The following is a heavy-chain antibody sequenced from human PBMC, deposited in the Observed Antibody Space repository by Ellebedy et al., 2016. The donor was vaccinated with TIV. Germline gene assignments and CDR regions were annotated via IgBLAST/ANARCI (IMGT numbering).Heavy chain of an antibody. CDR3: ARDLGSGSPFID. D-gene: IGHD3-10*01. CDR2: IIPIFGTA. V-gene: IGHV1-69*13. CDR1: GGTFSSYA. J-gene: IGHJ4*02. Sequence: AASVKVSCKASGGTFSSYAISWVRQAPGQGLEWMGGIIPIFGTANYAQKFQGRVTITADESTSTAYMELSSLRSDDTAVYYCARDLGSGSPFIDWGQGTLVTVSS.